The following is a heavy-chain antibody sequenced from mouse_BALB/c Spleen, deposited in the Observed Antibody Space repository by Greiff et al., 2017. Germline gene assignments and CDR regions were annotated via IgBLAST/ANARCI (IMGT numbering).Heavy chain of an antibody. J-gene: IGHJ3*01. Sequence: QVQLQQSGAELVKPGASVKLSCKASGYTFTSYYMYWVKQRPGQGLEWIGGINPSNGGTNFNEKFKSKATLTVDKSSSTAYMQLSSLTSEDSAVYYCTRQRDYGSAWFAYWGQGTLVTVSA. CDR1: GYTFTSYY. V-gene: IGHV1S81*02. CDR2: INPSNGGT. D-gene: IGHD1-1*01. CDR3: TRQRDYGSAWFAY.